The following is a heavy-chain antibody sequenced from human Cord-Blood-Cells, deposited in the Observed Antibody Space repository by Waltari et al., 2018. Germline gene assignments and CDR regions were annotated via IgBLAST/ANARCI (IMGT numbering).Heavy chain of an antibody. J-gene: IGHJ4*02. CDR3: ARHGKYSNYGGYYFDY. Sequence: EVQLVQSGAEVRTRGESLQISCTGSGYSFTSHGIGSGRQMPGKGLEWMGIIYPGDSDTRYSPSFQGQVTISADKSISTAYLQWSSLKASDTAMYYCARHGKYSNYGGYYFDYWGQGTLVTVSS. CDR2: IYPGDSDT. V-gene: IGHV5-51*01. D-gene: IGHD4-4*01. CDR1: GYSFTSHG.